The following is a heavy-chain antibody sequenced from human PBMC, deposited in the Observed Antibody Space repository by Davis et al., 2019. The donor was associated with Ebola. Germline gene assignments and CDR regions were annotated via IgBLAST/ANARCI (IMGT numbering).Heavy chain of an antibody. CDR1: GGSISSGGYY. CDR3: ASSIFGVVNSFPDYYYYYYMDV. V-gene: IGHV4-31*03. J-gene: IGHJ6*03. CDR2: IYYSGRT. Sequence: MPSETLSLTCTVSGGSISSGGYYWSWIRQHPGKGLEWIGYIYYSGRTYYNPSLKSRVTISVDTSKNKFSLKVSSVTAADTAVYYCASSIFGVVNSFPDYYYYYYMDVWGKGTTVTVSS. D-gene: IGHD3-3*01.